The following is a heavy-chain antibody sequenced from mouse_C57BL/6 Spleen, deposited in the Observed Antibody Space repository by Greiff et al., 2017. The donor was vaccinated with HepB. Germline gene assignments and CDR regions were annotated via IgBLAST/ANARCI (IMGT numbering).Heavy chain of an antibody. D-gene: IGHD1-1*01. CDR3: ARQLYYGSSYVGYAMDY. J-gene: IGHJ4*01. CDR2: IWSDGST. CDR1: GFSLTSYG. V-gene: IGHV2-6-1*01. Sequence: QVQLKESGPGLVAPSQSLSITCTVSGFSLTSYGVHWVRQPPGKGLEWLVVIWSDGSTTYNSALKSRLSISKDNSKSQVFLKMNSLQTDDTAMYYCARQLYYGSSYVGYAMDYWGQGTSVTVSS.